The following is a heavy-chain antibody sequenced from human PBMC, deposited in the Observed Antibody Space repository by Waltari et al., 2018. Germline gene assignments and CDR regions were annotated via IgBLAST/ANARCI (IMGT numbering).Heavy chain of an antibody. CDR3: ARDKSYYDNSGYFFYHYGLEA. J-gene: IGHJ6*02. D-gene: IGHD3-22*01. CDR2: ISGDGNSST. Sequence: EVRLVESGGGVVHPGGSLRLSCEPFGFLFSHPVSPWVRSAPGTGLVWVARISGDGNSSTSYADSVEGRFTVSRDNAKNTLFLEMKSLRVDDTAVYYCARDKSYYDNSGYFFYHYGLEAWGQGTTVTVSS. V-gene: IGHV3-74*01. CDR1: GFLFSHPV.